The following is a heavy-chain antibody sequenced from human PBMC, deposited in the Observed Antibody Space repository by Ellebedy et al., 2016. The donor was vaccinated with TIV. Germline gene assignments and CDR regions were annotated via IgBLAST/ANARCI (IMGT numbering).Heavy chain of an antibody. CDR2: TYYRSKWYN. Sequence: SETLSLXCAISGDSVSSNSAAWNWIRQSPSRGLEWLGRTYYRSKWYNDYAVSVKSRITINPDTSKNQFSLQLNSVTPEDTAVYYCARVVPTVTPHDAFDIWGQGTMVTVSS. CDR3: ARVVPTVTPHDAFDI. V-gene: IGHV6-1*01. CDR1: GDSVSSNSAA. J-gene: IGHJ3*02. D-gene: IGHD4-17*01.